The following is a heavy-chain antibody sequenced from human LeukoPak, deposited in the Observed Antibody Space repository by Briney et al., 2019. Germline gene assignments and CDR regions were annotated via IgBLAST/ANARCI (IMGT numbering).Heavy chain of an antibody. CDR1: GFTFSSYA. CDR3: AKNSGEYSSSSNGDY. V-gene: IGHV3-23*01. J-gene: IGHJ4*02. Sequence: PGGSLRLSCAISGFTFSSYAMSWVRQAPGKGLEWVSTISDSGGTTYYADYVKGRFTISRDNSKNTVYLQMSSLRAEDTAVYYCAKNSGEYSSSSNGDYWGQGTLVTVSS. CDR2: ISDSGGTT. D-gene: IGHD6-6*01.